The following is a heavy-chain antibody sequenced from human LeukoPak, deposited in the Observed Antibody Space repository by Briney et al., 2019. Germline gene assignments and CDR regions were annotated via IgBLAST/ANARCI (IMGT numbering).Heavy chain of an antibody. Sequence: GASVKVSCKASGYTFSNYGISWVRQAPGQGLEWMGGIIPIFGTANYAQKFQGRVTITADESTSTAYMELSSLRSEDTAVYYCARVRIPDYDSSGALDYWGQGTLVTVSS. J-gene: IGHJ4*02. CDR2: IIPIFGTA. CDR1: GYTFSNYG. D-gene: IGHD3-22*01. V-gene: IGHV1-69*13. CDR3: ARVRIPDYDSSGALDY.